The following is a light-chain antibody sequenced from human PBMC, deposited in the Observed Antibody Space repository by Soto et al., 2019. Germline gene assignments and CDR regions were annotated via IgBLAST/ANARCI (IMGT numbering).Light chain of an antibody. CDR1: STDVGDFNY. V-gene: IGLV2-14*03. J-gene: IGLJ2*01. CDR2: DVT. Sequence: QSALTQPASVYGSPGRSVTISCTGTSTDVGDFNYVSWYQHLPGRAPKLIIYDVTNRPSGISYRFSASKSGRTASLTISGLPAEDEADYYCSSYSSSTTHVVFGGGTKLTVL. CDR3: SSYSSSTTHVV.